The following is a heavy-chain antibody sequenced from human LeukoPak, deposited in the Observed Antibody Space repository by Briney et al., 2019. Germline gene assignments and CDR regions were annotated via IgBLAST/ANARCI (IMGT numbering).Heavy chain of an antibody. J-gene: IGHJ1*01. Sequence: SVPVSCKTCGSTFRPYAIRWVRQAPGQGREWMGRILPILGITTYAQKFQGRVTITADKSTSTAYMELSSLRSEDTAVYYCVAPQHYAEYFQYWGQSTLVTVSS. CDR3: VAPQHYAEYFQY. V-gene: IGHV1-69*04. CDR2: ILPILGIT. CDR1: GSTFRPYA. D-gene: IGHD2-2*01.